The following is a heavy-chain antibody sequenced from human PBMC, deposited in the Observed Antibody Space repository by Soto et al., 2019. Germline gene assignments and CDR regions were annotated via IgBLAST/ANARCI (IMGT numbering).Heavy chain of an antibody. V-gene: IGHV4-4*02. J-gene: IGHJ6*03. CDR2: IYHSGRT. Sequence: QVQLQASGPGLVKPSGTLSLTCAVSSASISSSNWWSWVRQPPGKGLEGIGDIYHSGRTTYHPSPKTRATLTADKSMIQFSIKLRSVTAASPAVYYSALSAYRSRTSGFRSTYSYYYYRDVWGKGTTVTVS. D-gene: IGHD2-2*01. CDR1: SASISSSNW. CDR3: ALSAYRSRTSGFRSTYSYYYYRDV.